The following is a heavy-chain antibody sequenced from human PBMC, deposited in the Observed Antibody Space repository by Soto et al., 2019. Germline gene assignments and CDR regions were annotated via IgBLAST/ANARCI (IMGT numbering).Heavy chain of an antibody. V-gene: IGHV1-58*01. J-gene: IGHJ3*02. CDR1: GFTFTSSA. Sequence: SVKVSCKASGFTFTSSAVQWVRQARGQRLEWIGWIVVGSGNTNYAQKFQERVTITRDMSTGTAYMELSSLRSEDTAVYYCAADYSIAVAGPRGFDIWGQGTMVTVSS. D-gene: IGHD6-19*01. CDR2: IVVGSGNT. CDR3: AADYSIAVAGPRGFDI.